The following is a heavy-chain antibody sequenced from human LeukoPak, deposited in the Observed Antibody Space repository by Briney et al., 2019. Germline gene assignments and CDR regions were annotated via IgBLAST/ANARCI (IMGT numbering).Heavy chain of an antibody. V-gene: IGHV3-21*01. CDR2: ISSSSIYI. J-gene: IGHJ6*03. CDR1: RFTHSSYH. CDR3: ARSELGYHYPYMDV. D-gene: IGHD7-27*01. Sequence: GGSLSLLCGASRFTHSSYHMLWVRQAPGKGREGVSSISSSSIYIYYADSVKGRFTISRDNAKNSLYLQMNSLRAEDTAVYYCARSELGYHYPYMDVWGKGTTVTVSS.